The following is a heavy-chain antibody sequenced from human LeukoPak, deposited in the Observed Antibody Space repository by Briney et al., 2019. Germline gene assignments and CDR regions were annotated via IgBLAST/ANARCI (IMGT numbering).Heavy chain of an antibody. CDR2: IYYSGST. J-gene: IGHJ4*02. V-gene: IGHV4-39*01. CDR3: ATLAAAGSKPDY. D-gene: IGHD6-13*01. CDR1: GGSISSSSYY. Sequence: SETLSLTCTVSGGSISSSSYYWGWIRQPPGKGLEWIGSIYYSGSTYYNPSLKSRVTISVDTSKNQFSLKLSSVTAADTAVYYCATLAAAGSKPDYWGQGTLVTVSS.